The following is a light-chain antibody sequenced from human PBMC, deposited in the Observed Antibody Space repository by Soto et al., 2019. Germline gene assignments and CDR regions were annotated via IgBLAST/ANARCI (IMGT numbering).Light chain of an antibody. Sequence: SSELTQPPSVSVSPGQTARITCSGDALPNQYVYWYQQKPGQAPVLGIYKDYERPSGIPERFSGSTSETTVTLTISGVQAEDEDDYYCQSADSSGPPGVFGGGTKLTVL. V-gene: IGLV3-25*03. CDR1: ALPNQY. CDR3: QSADSSGPPGV. J-gene: IGLJ3*02. CDR2: KDY.